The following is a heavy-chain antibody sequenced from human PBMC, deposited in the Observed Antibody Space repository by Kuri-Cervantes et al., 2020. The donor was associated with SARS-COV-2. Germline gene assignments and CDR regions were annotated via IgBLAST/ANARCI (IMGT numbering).Heavy chain of an antibody. D-gene: IGHD3-10*01. CDR1: AFTFSSYG. CDR3: ARVRGGGD. V-gene: IGHV3-23*01. J-gene: IGHJ4*02. CDR2: ICGSGGST. Sequence: LSLTCAASAFTFSSYGMSWVRQAPGKGLEWVSSICGSGGSTYYADSVKGRFIIFRDISKNSLYLQMSSLRAEDTAVYYCARVRGGGDWGQGTLVTVSS.